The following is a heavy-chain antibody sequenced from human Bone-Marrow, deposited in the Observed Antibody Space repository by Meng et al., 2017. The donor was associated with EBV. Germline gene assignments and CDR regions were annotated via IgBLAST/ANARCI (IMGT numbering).Heavy chain of an antibody. J-gene: IGHJ4*02. CDR1: GGTFRSDA. CDR2: LIPLSDAP. V-gene: IGHV1-69*01. D-gene: IGHD3-10*01. CDR3: ASESGRGFTPDY. Sequence: VTVVHAGWEGKKPGSSVKVSCKTSGGTFRSDAISWVRQAPGQGLEWMGGLIPLSDAPHYAQKFQGRVTITADESTSTHYLDLSGLRAEDTAVYYCASESGRGFTPDYWGQGTLVTVSS.